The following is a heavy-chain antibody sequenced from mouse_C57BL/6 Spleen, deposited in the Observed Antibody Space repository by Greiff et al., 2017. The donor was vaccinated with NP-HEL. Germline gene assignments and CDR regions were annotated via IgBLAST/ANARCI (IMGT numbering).Heavy chain of an antibody. CDR3: ARWSYYQFAY. Sequence: GQLKESGPELVKPGASVKIPCKASGYTFTDYNMDWVKQSHGKSLEWIGDINPNNGGTIYNQKFKGKATLTVDKSSSTAYMELRSLTSEDTAVYYCARWSYYQFAYWGQGTLVTVSA. V-gene: IGHV1-18*01. CDR1: GYTFTDYN. J-gene: IGHJ3*01. CDR2: INPNNGGT. D-gene: IGHD2-12*01.